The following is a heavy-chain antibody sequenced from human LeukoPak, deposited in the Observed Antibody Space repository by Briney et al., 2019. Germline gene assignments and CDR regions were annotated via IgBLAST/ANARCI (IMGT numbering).Heavy chain of an antibody. CDR3: ARDFMATVTSG. V-gene: IGHV3-21*01. J-gene: IGHJ4*02. CDR1: GFTVSSNY. Sequence: GGSLRLSCAASGFTVSSNYMSRVRQAPGKGLEWVSSISSSSSYIYYADSVKGRFTISRDNAKNSLYLQMNSLRAEDTAVYYCARDFMATVTSGWGQGTLVTVSS. CDR2: ISSSSSYI. D-gene: IGHD4-17*01.